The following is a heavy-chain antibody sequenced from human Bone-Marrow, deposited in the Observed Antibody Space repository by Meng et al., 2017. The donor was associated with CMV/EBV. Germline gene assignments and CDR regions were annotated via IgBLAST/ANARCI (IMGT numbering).Heavy chain of an antibody. CDR1: GYTFTGYY. V-gene: IGHV1-2*02. Sequence: ASVKVSCKASGYTFTGYYMHWVRQAPGQGLEWMGWINPNSGGTNYAQKFQGRVTMTRDTSFSTAYMELSRLRSDDTAVYYCARVASEKGAAGLMDVWGQGTTVTVSS. D-gene: IGHD2-15*01. CDR2: INPNSGGT. J-gene: IGHJ6*02. CDR3: ARVASEKGAAGLMDV.